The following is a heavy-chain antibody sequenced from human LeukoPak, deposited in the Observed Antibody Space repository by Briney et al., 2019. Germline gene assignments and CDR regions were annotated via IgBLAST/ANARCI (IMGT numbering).Heavy chain of an antibody. CDR1: GFTFSNYG. J-gene: IGHJ3*02. CDR3: ARRDVGDIVVVPAAAWAFDI. D-gene: IGHD2-2*01. CDR2: ISGSGANT. V-gene: IGHV3-23*01. Sequence: GGPLRLSCAASGFTFSNYGMSWVRQAPGKGLEWVSVISGSGANTYYADSVKGRFTISRDNAKNSLYLQMNSLRAEDTAVYYCARRDVGDIVVVPAAAWAFDIWGQGTMVTVSS.